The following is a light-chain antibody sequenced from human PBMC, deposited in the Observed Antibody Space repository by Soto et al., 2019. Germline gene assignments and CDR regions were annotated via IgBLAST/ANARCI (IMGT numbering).Light chain of an antibody. Sequence: QSVLTQPPSVSGAPGQRVTISCTGTASSIPARYDVHWYQQFPGKAHKLLIYGNNNRPSGVPDRFSASKSGISASLAITGLQADDEADYYCQSYDNSLNEWVFGGGTKLTVL. CDR1: ASSIPARYD. CDR2: GNN. J-gene: IGLJ3*02. CDR3: QSYDNSLNEWV. V-gene: IGLV1-40*01.